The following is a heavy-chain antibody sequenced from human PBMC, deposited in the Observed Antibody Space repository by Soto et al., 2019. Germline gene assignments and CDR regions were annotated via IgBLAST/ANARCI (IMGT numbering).Heavy chain of an antibody. CDR2: IYATGTT. V-gene: IGHV4-4*07. CDR1: GASISGFY. J-gene: IGHJ5*02. Sequence: SETLSLTCTVSGASISGFYWSWIRKSAGKGLEWIGRIYATGTTDYNPSLKSRVMMSVDTSKKQFSPKLRSVTAADTAVYYCVRDGTKTLRDWFDPWGQGISVTVSS. CDR3: VRDGTKTLRDWFDP. D-gene: IGHD1-1*01.